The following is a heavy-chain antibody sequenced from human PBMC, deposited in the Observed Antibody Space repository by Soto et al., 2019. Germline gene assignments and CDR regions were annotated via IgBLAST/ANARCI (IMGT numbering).Heavy chain of an antibody. Sequence: QVQLQESGPGLVKPSGTLSLTCAVSGTSISSSQWWSWVRQPPGKGLEWIGEIYHNERTNYNPSLKSRLTMSLDKSKNQVSLKLRSVTAADTAIYYCGRTKDYVYGGDVWGQGTAVTVSS. V-gene: IGHV4-4*02. J-gene: IGHJ6*02. CDR2: IYHNERT. CDR3: GRTKDYVYGGDV. CDR1: GTSISSSQW.